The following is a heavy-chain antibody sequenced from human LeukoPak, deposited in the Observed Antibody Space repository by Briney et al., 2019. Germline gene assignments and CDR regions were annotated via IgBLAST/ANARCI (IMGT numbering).Heavy chain of an antibody. Sequence: GGSLRLSCAVSGFTFSDYAYALNWVRQAPGKGLEWVASIQSNGNEKYSSDSLKGRFTISRDNSKNVLYLQINTLRPEDTAVFYCARGFTSWPQGPYHFDYWGQGILITVSS. CDR1: GFTFSDYA. D-gene: IGHD2-2*01. V-gene: IGHV3-30*02. CDR2: IQSNGNEK. CDR3: ARGFTSWPQGPYHFDY. J-gene: IGHJ4*02.